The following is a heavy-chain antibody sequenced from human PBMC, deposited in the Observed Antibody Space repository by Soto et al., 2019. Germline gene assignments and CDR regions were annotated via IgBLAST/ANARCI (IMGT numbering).Heavy chain of an antibody. D-gene: IGHD3-3*01. Sequence: SVKVSCKASGFTFTSSAVQWVRQARGQRLEWIGWIVVGSGNTNYAQKFQERVTITRDMSTSTAYMELSSLRSEDTAVYYCAAGLGEAYDFWSGYYYYYGMDVWGQGTTVTVSS. CDR2: IVVGSGNT. CDR3: AAGLGEAYDFWSGYYYYYGMDV. V-gene: IGHV1-58*01. J-gene: IGHJ6*02. CDR1: GFTFTSSA.